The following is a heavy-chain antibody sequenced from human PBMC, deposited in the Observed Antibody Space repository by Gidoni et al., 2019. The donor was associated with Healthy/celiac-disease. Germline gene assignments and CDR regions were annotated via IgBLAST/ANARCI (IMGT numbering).Heavy chain of an antibody. CDR1: GGSISSYY. J-gene: IGHJ6*02. CDR3: ASTPPTHNWNYGMDV. V-gene: IGHV4-59*01. D-gene: IGHD1-20*01. CDR2: IYYSGST. Sequence: QVQLQESGPGLVKPSETLSLTCTVSGGSISSYYWSWIRQPPGKGLEWIGYIYYSGSTNYNPSLKSRVTISVDTSKNQFSLKLSSVTAADTAVYYCASTPPTHNWNYGMDVWGQGTTVTVSS.